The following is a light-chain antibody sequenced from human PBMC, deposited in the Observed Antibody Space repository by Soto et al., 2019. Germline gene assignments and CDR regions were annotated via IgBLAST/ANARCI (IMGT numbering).Light chain of an antibody. J-gene: IGKJ4*01. CDR1: QSVLYSSNNKNY. Sequence: IVMTQSPESLSVSLGGRATINCKSSQSVLYSSNNKNYLAWYQQKPGQPPKLLIYWASTQESGVPDRFTGRGTGTDCANNIGNLQVQDVAVYYCQQDYNTRRHVGGGTNVDSK. CDR3: QQDYNTRRH. V-gene: IGKV4-1*01. CDR2: WAS.